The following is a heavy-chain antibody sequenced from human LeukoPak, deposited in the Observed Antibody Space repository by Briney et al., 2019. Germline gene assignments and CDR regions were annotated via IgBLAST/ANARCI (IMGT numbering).Heavy chain of an antibody. CDR3: AREVTMVRGVTPLLRKPDAFDI. J-gene: IGHJ3*02. CDR1: GFTFSSYA. D-gene: IGHD3-10*01. CDR2: ISYDGSNK. Sequence: PGGSPRLSCAASGFTFSSYAMHWVRQAPGKGLEWVAVISYDGSNKYYADSVKGRFTISRDNSKNTLYLQMNSLRAEDTAVYYCAREVTMVRGVTPLLRKPDAFDIWGQGTMVTVSS. V-gene: IGHV3-30-3*01.